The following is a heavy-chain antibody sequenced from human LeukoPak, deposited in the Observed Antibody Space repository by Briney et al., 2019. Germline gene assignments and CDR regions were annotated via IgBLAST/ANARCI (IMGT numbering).Heavy chain of an antibody. CDR3: ANGLIGGYYYMDV. Sequence: GGSLRLSCAASGFTFSSYAMHWVRQAPGKGLEWVAVISFDGSNKYYADSVKGRFTISRDDSKSTLYLQMNSLRAEDTAVYYCANGLIGGYYYMDVWGKGTTVTVSS. V-gene: IGHV3-30*18. CDR1: GFTFSSYA. CDR2: ISFDGSNK. D-gene: IGHD2/OR15-2a*01. J-gene: IGHJ6*03.